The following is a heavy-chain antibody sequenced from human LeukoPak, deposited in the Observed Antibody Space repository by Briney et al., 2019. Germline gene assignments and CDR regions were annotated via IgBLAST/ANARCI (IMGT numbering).Heavy chain of an antibody. CDR1: GGPINSSHW. CDR2: IHYSGSI. CDR3: ARGPPYSITWSNWFDA. V-gene: IGHV4-4*02. D-gene: IGHD6-13*01. J-gene: IGHJ5*02. Sequence: SETLSLTCAVSGGPINSSHWWSWIRQPPGKGLEWIGEIHYSGSINYTPSLKSRVTILIDKSKNQFSLRLSSVTAADTAVYFCARGPPYSITWSNWFDAWGQGTLVTVSS.